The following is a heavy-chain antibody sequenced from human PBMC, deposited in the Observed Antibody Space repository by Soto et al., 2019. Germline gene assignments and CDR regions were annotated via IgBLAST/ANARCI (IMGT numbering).Heavy chain of an antibody. J-gene: IGHJ4*02. D-gene: IGHD7-27*01. CDR1: GDSISSSVC. CDR3: ARKAWVRFDY. CDR2: VFHTGDT. V-gene: IGHV4-4*02. Sequence: PSLTCAFSGDSISSSVCSTRVRQPPVKGLEWIGEVFHTGDTYFKPALRSRVAMSGDKSTNEFSLKVTSVTAADTAIYYCARKAWVRFDYWGQGALVTVSS.